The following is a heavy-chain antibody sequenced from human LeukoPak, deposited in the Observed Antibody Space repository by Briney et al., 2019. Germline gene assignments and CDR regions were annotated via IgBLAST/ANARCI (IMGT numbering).Heavy chain of an antibody. CDR1: GYTFTSYD. CDR2: MNPNSGNT. V-gene: IGHV1-8*01. CDR3: ARVPHDVLRYFDSH. Sequence: GASVKVSCKASGYTFTSYDINWVRQATGQGLEWMGWMNPNSGNTGYAQKLQGRVTMTRNTSISTAYMELSSLRSEDTALYYCARVPHDVLRYFDSHWGQGTLVTVSS. J-gene: IGHJ4*02. D-gene: IGHD3-9*01.